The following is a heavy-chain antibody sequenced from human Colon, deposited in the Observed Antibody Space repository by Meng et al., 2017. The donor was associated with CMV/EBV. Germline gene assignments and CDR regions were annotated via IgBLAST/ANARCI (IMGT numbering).Heavy chain of an antibody. Sequence: GESLKISCAASGFTFSTYWMSWVRQAPGKGLEWVANIKQDGSEKYYVDSVKGRFTVSRDNAKNSLYLQMNNLKPEDTALYYCARTWRRYDSGGYFDYWGQGTLVTVSS. V-gene: IGHV3-7*03. CDR2: IKQDGSEK. CDR1: GFTFSTYW. J-gene: IGHJ4*02. D-gene: IGHD3-22*01. CDR3: ARTWRRYDSGGYFDY.